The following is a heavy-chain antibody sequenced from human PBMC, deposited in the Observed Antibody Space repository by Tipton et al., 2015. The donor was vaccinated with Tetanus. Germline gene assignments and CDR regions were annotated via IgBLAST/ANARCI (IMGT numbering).Heavy chain of an antibody. D-gene: IGHD1-1*01. J-gene: IGHJ2*01. CDR1: GGSITNYY. V-gene: IGHV4-59*01. CDR2: VYYRGGT. CDR3: VREGNMLERYFDL. Sequence: TLSFTCTVSGGSITNYYWSWVRQSPGKGLEWIGYVYYRGGTIASPSLKSRVTMSVDTSKKQVSLILGSVTAADTAVYYCVREGNMLERYFDLWGRGTLVTVSS.